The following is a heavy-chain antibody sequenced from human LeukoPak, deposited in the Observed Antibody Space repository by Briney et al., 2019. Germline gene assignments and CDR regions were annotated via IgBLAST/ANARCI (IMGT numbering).Heavy chain of an antibody. Sequence: SSETLSLTCTVSGGSISSYYWSWIRQPPGKGLEWIGYIYYSGSTNYNPSLKSRVTISVDTSNNQFSLKLSSVTAADTSVYYWARAADYDIVTGYYSPRHYFDYWGQGTLVTVSS. V-gene: IGHV4-59*01. D-gene: IGHD3-9*01. CDR2: IYYSGST. CDR1: GGSISSYY. J-gene: IGHJ4*02. CDR3: ARAADYDIVTGYYSPRHYFDY.